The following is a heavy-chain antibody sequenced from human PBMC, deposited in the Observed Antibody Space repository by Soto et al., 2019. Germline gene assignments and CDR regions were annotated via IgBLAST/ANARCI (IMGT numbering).Heavy chain of an antibody. CDR3: ASERWAGGMDV. D-gene: IGHD1-26*01. Sequence: EVPLVESGGGLVKPGGSLRLSCAASGFTFSSYSMNWVRQAPGKGLEWVSSVTRSSSYIYYADSGKGRFTISRDNAKSSLYLQMNSLRAEDTAVYYCASERWAGGMDVWGQGTTVTVSS. V-gene: IGHV3-21*01. J-gene: IGHJ6*02. CDR1: GFTFSSYS. CDR2: VTRSSSYI.